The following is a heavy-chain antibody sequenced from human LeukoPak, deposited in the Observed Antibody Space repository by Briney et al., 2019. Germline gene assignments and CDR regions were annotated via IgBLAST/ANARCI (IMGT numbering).Heavy chain of an antibody. Sequence: SETLSLTCTVPGGSISSSSYYWGWIRQPPGKGLEWIGSIYYSGSTYYNPSLKSRVTISVDTSKNQFSLKLSSVTAADTAVYYCAGREITLVCSTSCLNWFDPWGQGTLVTVSS. CDR2: IYYSGST. D-gene: IGHD2-2*01. CDR3: AGREITLVCSTSCLNWFDP. J-gene: IGHJ5*02. CDR1: GGSISSSSYY. V-gene: IGHV4-39*01.